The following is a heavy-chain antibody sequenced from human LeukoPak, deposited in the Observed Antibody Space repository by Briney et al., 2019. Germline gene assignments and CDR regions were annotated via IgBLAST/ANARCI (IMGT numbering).Heavy chain of an antibody. V-gene: IGHV1-18*01. CDR1: GYTFTSYG. D-gene: IGHD3-22*01. CDR3: ARVDDRGHYYDSSGPRKLFDY. CDR2: ISAYNGNT. J-gene: IGHJ4*02. Sequence: ASVKVSCKASGYTFTSYGISWVRQAPGQGLEWMGWISAYNGNTNYAQKLQGRVTMTTDTSTSTAYMELRSLRSDGTAVYYCARVDDRGHYYDSSGPRKLFDYWGQGTLVTVSS.